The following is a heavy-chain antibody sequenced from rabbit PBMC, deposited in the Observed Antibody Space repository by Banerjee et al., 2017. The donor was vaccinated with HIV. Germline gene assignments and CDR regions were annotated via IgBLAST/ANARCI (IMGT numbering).Heavy chain of an antibody. CDR3: ARVSDASYAYDL. CDR1: GFSFSSSYY. CDR2: ISSDSSIT. Sequence: QEQLVESGGGLVQPEGSLTLTCTASGFSFSSSYYMCWVRQAPGKGLEWSGCISSDSSITYYASWAKGRFTISKTSSTTVTLQMTSLTAADTATYFCARVSDASYAYDLWGPGTLVTVS. D-gene: IGHD6-1*01. V-gene: IGHV1S45*01. J-gene: IGHJ4*01.